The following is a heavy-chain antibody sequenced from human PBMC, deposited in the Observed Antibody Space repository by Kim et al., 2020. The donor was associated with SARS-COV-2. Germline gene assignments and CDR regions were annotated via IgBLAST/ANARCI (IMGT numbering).Heavy chain of an antibody. Sequence: GGSLRLSCETSGFTFNSYAMSWVRQAPGKGPEWIAYVGRSAARTYYAASVKGRFTISRDNAKKSLYLQMSGLRAEDTAVYYCAVEGYSYGFDYWGQGTLVTVSS. D-gene: IGHD5-18*01. CDR1: GFTFNSYA. CDR3: AVEGYSYGFDY. J-gene: IGHJ4*02. CDR2: VGRSAART. V-gene: IGHV3-48*01.